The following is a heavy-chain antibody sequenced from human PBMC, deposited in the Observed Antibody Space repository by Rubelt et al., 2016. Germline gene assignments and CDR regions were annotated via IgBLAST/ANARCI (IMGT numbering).Heavy chain of an antibody. J-gene: IGHJ4*02. D-gene: IGHD2-15*01. Sequence: GFTFSSYAMHWVRQAPGKGLEWVAVISYDGSNKYYADSVKGRFTISRDNAKNSLYLQMNSLRAEDTAVYYCATTRLSCSGGSCYYYYWGQGTLVTVSS. CDR2: ISYDGSNK. CDR3: ATTRLSCSGGSCYYYY. CDR1: GFTFSSYA. V-gene: IGHV3-30*04.